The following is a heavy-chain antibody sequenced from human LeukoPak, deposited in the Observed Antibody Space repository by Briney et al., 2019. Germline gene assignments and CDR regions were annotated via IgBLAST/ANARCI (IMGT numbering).Heavy chain of an antibody. CDR2: IWYDGSNK. CDR3: ARDRGYSSSWLFDY. J-gene: IGHJ4*02. Sequence: GGSLRLSCAASGFTFSSYGMHWVRQAPGKGLGWVAVIWYDGSNKYYADSVKGRFTISRDNSKNTLYLQMNSLRAEDTAVYYCARDRGYSSSWLFDYWGQGTLVTVSS. CDR1: GFTFSSYG. V-gene: IGHV3-33*01. D-gene: IGHD6-13*01.